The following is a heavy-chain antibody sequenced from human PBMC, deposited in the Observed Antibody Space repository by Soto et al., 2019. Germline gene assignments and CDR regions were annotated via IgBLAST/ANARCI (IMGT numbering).Heavy chain of an antibody. Sequence: AASVKVSCKASGYTFTSYAMHWVRQAPGQRLEWMGWINAGNGNTKYSQKFQGRVTITRDTSASTAYMELSSLRSEDTAVYYCARVRHSSYYYDSSGYYYFDYWGQGTLVTVSS. V-gene: IGHV1-3*01. CDR3: ARVRHSSYYYDSSGYYYFDY. D-gene: IGHD3-22*01. J-gene: IGHJ4*02. CDR1: GYTFTSYA. CDR2: INAGNGNT.